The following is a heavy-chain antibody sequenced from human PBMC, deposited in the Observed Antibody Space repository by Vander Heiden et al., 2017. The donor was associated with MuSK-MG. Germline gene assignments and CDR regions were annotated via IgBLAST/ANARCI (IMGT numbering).Heavy chain of an antibody. CDR1: GYTFVSYE. CDR3: ARGRKSLTVDGVVDRFDI. D-gene: IGHD3-3*01. Sequence: QVHLVQSGAEERKPGASVKVSCKASGYTFVSYEIHWVRQAPGQGLEWMGWRIPNSMTRNTSTSTAYMELSSLRSEETEVYYCARGRKSLTVDGVVDRFDICGQVSMVTVP. CDR2: RIPNS. V-gene: IGHV1-8*02. J-gene: IGHJ3*02.